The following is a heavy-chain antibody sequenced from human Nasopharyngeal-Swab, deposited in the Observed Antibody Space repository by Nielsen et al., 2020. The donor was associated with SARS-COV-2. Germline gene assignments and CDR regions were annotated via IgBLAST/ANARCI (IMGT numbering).Heavy chain of an antibody. J-gene: IGHJ4*02. V-gene: IGHV4-61*02. D-gene: IGHD1-26*01. Sequence: SETLSLTCTVSGGSISSGSYYWSWIRQPAGKGLEWIGRIYTSGSTNYNPSLKSRVTISVDTSKNQFSLKLSSVTAADTAVYYCARSFLGVGAQGWGQGTLVTVSS. CDR3: ARSFLGVGAQG. CDR2: IYTSGST. CDR1: GGSISSGSYY.